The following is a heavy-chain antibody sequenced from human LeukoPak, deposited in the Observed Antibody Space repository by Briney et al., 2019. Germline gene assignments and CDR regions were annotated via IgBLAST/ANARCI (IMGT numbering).Heavy chain of an antibody. J-gene: IGHJ6*03. CDR2: IYTSGST. CDR3: ARTFPSIVAAPYYMDV. D-gene: IGHD5-12*01. V-gene: IGHV4-61*02. CDR1: GGSISSGSYY. Sequence: SETLSLTCTVSGGSISSGSYYWSWIRQPAGKGLEWIGRIYTSGSTNYNPSLKSRVTISVDTSKNQFSLKLSSVTAADTAVYYCARTFPSIVAAPYYMDVWGKGTTVTVSS.